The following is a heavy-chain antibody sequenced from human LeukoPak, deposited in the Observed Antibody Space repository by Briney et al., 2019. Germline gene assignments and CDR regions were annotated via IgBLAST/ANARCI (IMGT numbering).Heavy chain of an antibody. V-gene: IGHV4-39*01. CDR2: IYHTGST. CDR1: GGSTSSSGFY. Sequence: PSETLSLTCTVSGGSTSSSGFYWAWIRQPPGKGLEWIGSIYHTGSTYYNPSPKSRVTISIDTSKNQFSLKLSSVTAADTAVYFCVRLRFGDYDPLYFDYWGQGTLVTVSS. J-gene: IGHJ4*02. CDR3: VRLRFGDYDPLYFDY. D-gene: IGHD4-17*01.